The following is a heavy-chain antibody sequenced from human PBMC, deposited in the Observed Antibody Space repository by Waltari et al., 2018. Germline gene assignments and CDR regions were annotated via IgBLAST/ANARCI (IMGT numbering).Heavy chain of an antibody. CDR1: GFTFSSYA. J-gene: IGHJ4*02. Sequence: QVQLVESGGGVVQPGRSLRLSCAASGFTFSSYAMPWVRQAPGKGLEWVAVIWYDGSNKYYADSVKGRFTISRDNSKNTLYLQMNSLRAEDTAVYYCARGSLDFDYWGQGTLVTVSS. CDR3: ARGSLDFDY. CDR2: IWYDGSNK. V-gene: IGHV3-33*01. D-gene: IGHD3-10*01.